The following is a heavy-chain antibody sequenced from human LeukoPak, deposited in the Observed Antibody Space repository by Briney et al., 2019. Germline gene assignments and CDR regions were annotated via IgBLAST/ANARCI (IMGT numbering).Heavy chain of an antibody. D-gene: IGHD3-3*01. CDR1: GDSISSGDYY. V-gene: IGHV4-61*02. J-gene: IGHJ4*02. Sequence: SETLSLTCTVSGDSISSGDYYWSWIRQPAGKGLEWIGRISSSGSTNYNPSLKSRVTISVDTSKNQFSLKLSSVTAADTAVYYCARGPFRVWLLSLRKYYFDYWGQGTLVTVSS. CDR2: ISSSGST. CDR3: ARGPFRVWLLSLRKYYFDY.